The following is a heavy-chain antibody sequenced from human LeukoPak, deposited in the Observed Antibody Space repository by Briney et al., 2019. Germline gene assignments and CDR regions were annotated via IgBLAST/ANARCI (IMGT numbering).Heavy chain of an antibody. D-gene: IGHD6-13*01. V-gene: IGHV3-23*01. CDR3: AKDYPAAGSKFDY. CDR2: ISGSGGST. CDR1: GFTFSSYA. Sequence: PGGSLRLSCAASGFTFSSYAMSWVRQAPGKGLEWVSAISGSGGSTYYADSVKGRFTISRDNSKNTLYVQMNSRRAEDTAVYYCAKDYPAAGSKFDYWGQGTLVTVSS. J-gene: IGHJ4*02.